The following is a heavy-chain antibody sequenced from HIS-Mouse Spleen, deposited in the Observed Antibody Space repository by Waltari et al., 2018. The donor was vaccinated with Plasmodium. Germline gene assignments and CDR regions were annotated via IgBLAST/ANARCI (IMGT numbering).Heavy chain of an antibody. CDR2: ISSSSIYL. Sequence: EVQLVVSGGGLVKPVGLMRLSCAASGFIFSSSLLICVRQVTGKGLGLVLSISSSSIYLYYPDPEKGGFTISRDNAKNSLYLQMNSLRAEDTAVYYCAREDILTGYYNDYWYFDLWGRGSLVTVSS. J-gene: IGHJ2*01. D-gene: IGHD3-9*01. CDR3: AREDILTGYYNDYWYFDL. CDR1: GFIFSSSL. V-gene: IGHV3-21*01.